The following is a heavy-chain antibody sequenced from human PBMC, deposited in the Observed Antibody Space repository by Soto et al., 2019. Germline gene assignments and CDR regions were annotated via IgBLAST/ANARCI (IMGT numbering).Heavy chain of an antibody. D-gene: IGHD3-22*01. CDR2: IKQDGSEK. V-gene: IGHV3-7*03. Sequence: EVDLVESGGGLVQPGGSLRLSCVASGFTISSYWVSWVRQAPGKGLEWVANIKQDGSEKHYVDSVKGRFTISKDYAKNSLYLQMNSLRAEDTAVYYCARALVVVTEYFDYWGQGILVTVSS. CDR1: GFTISSYW. CDR3: ARALVVVTEYFDY. J-gene: IGHJ4*02.